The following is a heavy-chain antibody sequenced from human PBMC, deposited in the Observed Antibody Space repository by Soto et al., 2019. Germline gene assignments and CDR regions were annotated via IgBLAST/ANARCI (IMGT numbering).Heavy chain of an antibody. J-gene: IGHJ4*02. CDR3: AITYCRDNSCPRDVDF. D-gene: IGHD2-21*01. CDR2: FIPILDMA. V-gene: IGHV1-69*02. CDR1: GGTFNTYT. Sequence: QVQVVQSGAEVKTPESSVKVSCKPSGGTFNTYTVNWVRLAPGHGLEWMGRFIPILDMANYAQKFQDRVSITAERSTFTADMELKSRTSGDTAGYYCAITYCRDNSCPRDVDFWGSGTRVTVSS.